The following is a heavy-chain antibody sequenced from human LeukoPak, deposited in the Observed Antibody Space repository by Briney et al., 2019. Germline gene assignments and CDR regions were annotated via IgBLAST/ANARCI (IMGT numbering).Heavy chain of an antibody. CDR1: GFTFSSYG. CDR3: ARGGAARPDY. CDR2: ISSSSSIT. D-gene: IGHD6-6*01. V-gene: IGHV3-48*02. J-gene: IGHJ4*02. Sequence: GGSLRLSCVASGFTFSSYGMDWVRQASGRGLEWISYISSSSSITSYAESVKGRFTISRDNAKSSLYLRMNSLRDDDTAVYYCARGGAARPDYWGLGTLVTVSS.